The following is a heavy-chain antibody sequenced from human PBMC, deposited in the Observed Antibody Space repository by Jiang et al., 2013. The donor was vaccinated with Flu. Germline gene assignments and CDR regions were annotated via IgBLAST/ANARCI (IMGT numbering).Heavy chain of an antibody. J-gene: IGHJ6*02. V-gene: IGHV3-23*04. D-gene: IGHD6-19*01. CDR3: AKETVAGFYYYGMDV. CDR1: GFTFPNYG. CDR2: ISSSGDYP. Sequence: VQLVESGGGLIQRGGSLRLSCAASGFTFPNYGMNWVRQAPGKGLEWVSSISSSGDYPYYADAVRGRFTISRDNSKNTLFLQLNSLRAEDTAIYYCAKETVAGFYYYGMDVWGQGTAVTVSS.